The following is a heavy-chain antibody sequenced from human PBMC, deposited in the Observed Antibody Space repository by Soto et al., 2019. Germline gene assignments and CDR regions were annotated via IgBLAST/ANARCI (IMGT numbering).Heavy chain of an antibody. D-gene: IGHD2-15*01. CDR2: ISGSGAAT. Sequence: PGGSLRLSCAASGFIFNNCDINWVRLAPGKGLEWVSVISGSGAATYYADSVKGRFTISRDNSKNTLYLQLNNLRAEDTAVYFCAKRPQDCSGGTCYRNYFDYWGQGTAVTVSS. CDR3: AKRPQDCSGGTCYRNYFDY. J-gene: IGHJ4*02. V-gene: IGHV3-23*01. CDR1: GFIFNNCD.